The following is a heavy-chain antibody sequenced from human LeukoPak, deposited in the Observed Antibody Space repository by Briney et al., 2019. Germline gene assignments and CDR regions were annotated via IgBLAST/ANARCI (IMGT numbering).Heavy chain of an antibody. J-gene: IGHJ6*03. Sequence: PGGSLRLSCAASGFTFSSYWMSWVRQAPGKGLEWVANIKQDGSEKYYVDSVKGRFTISRDNAKNSLYLQMNSLRAEDTAVYYCARVSMEQWLEDLLIYYYYYMDVWGKGTTVTVSS. CDR3: ARVSMEQWLEDLLIYYYYYMDV. V-gene: IGHV3-7*01. D-gene: IGHD6-19*01. CDR2: IKQDGSEK. CDR1: GFTFSSYW.